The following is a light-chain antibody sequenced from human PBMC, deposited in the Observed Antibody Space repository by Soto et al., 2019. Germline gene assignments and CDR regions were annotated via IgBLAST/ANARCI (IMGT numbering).Light chain of an antibody. CDR1: SSDVGGYNY. Sequence: QSVLTXPASVSGSPGQSITISCPGTSSDVGGYNYVSWYQQHPGKAPKLMIYDVSNRPSGVSNRFSGSKSGNTASLTISGLQAEDEADYYCSSYTSSSTYYVFGTGTKVTGL. V-gene: IGLV2-14*01. J-gene: IGLJ1*01. CDR2: DVS. CDR3: SSYTSSSTYYV.